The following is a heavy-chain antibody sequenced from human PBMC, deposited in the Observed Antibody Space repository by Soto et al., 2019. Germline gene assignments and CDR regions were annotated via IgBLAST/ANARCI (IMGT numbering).Heavy chain of an antibody. CDR1: GDTVSTNSAT. J-gene: IGHJ6*02. V-gene: IGHV6-1*01. Sequence: PSQTLSLTCAISGDTVSTNSATWNWIRQSPSRGLGWLGRTYYRSKLYNDYGRPLQSRMTINTDTSKHQFSLQLNSVTPEDTAVDFCARGPGVLITDNGLDVWGRGTTVTVSS. CDR3: ARGPGVLITDNGLDV. CDR2: TYYRSKLYN. D-gene: IGHD3-3*01.